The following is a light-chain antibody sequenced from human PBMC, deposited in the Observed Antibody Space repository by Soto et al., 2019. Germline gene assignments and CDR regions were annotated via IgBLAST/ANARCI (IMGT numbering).Light chain of an antibody. Sequence: DIQMTQSPSTLSASVGDRVAITCRASDNIVHWVAWYQQKPGKAPKLLIYKAANLADEVPSRFAGSGSGTDFTLTITRLQPDDFATYYCQHYNSFSRTFGQGTNVDIK. CDR2: KAA. CDR3: QHYNSFSRT. J-gene: IGKJ1*01. CDR1: DNIVHW. V-gene: IGKV1-5*03.